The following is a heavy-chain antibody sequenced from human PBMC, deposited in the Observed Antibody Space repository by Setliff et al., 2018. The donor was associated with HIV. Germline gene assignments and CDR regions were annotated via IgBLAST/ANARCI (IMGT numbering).Heavy chain of an antibody. CDR2: IIPILGIA. CDR3: ARGGTAGYIVVDRVLYYFDY. D-gene: IGHD2-2*01. CDR1: RGTFSSYG. J-gene: IGHJ4*02. Sequence: SVKVSCKASRGTFSSYGFNWVRQAPGQGLEWMGGIIPILGIANYAQKFKGRVTITADISTSTVYMELRSLRSEDTAVYYCARGGTAGYIVVDRVLYYFDYWGQGTLVTVSS. V-gene: IGHV1-69*10.